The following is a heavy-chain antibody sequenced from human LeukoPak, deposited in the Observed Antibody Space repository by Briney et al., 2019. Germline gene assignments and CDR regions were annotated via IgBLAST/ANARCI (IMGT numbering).Heavy chain of an antibody. Sequence: PGGSLRLSCAASGFTFSSYEMNWVRQAPGKGLEWVSYISSSGSTIYYADSVKGRFTISRDNAKNSLYLQMNSLRAEDTAVYYCARDQSGSTSWGYYYGMDVWGQGTTVTVSS. CDR1: GFTFSSYE. D-gene: IGHD2-2*01. J-gene: IGHJ6*02. CDR2: ISSSGSTI. V-gene: IGHV3-48*03. CDR3: ARDQSGSTSWGYYYGMDV.